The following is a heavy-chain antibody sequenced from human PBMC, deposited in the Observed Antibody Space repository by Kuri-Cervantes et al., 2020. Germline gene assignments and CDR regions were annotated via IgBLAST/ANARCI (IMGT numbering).Heavy chain of an antibody. CDR1: GFTFSDYY. D-gene: IGHD1-26*01. V-gene: IGHV3-11*01. Sequence: GESLKISCASSGFTFSDYYMSWIRQAPGKGLEWVSYISSSGSTIYYADSVEGRFTISRDNANNTVYLQMNSLTADETAIYFCAKDFSDPGGRSALEGVWGKGTLVTVSS. J-gene: IGHJ4*02. CDR3: AKDFSDPGGRSALEGV. CDR2: ISSSGSTI.